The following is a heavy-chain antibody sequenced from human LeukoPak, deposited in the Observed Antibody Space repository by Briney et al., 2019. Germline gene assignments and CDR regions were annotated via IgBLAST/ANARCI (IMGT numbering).Heavy chain of an antibody. CDR1: GFTFSSYE. J-gene: IGHJ4*02. CDR3: ARSLLRYFDWPTDY. Sequence: GGSLRLSCAASGFTFSSYEMDWVRQAPGKGLQWVSYISSSGSTIYYADSVKGRFTISRDNAKNSLYLQMNSLRAEDTAVYYCARSLLRYFDWPTDYWGQGTLVTVSS. V-gene: IGHV3-48*03. CDR2: ISSSGSTI. D-gene: IGHD3-9*01.